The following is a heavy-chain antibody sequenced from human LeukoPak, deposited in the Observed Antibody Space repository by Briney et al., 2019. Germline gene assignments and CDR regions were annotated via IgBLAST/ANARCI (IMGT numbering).Heavy chain of an antibody. CDR1: GFTFSSKS. CDR3: LRCTTACYRGAFDS. CDR2: ISGSGGIT. Sequence: PGGSLRLCCAASGFTFSSKSMTWDRQSPGNGLEWVYVISGSGGITDYADSVKGRFTISRDNSKNTLYLQMDSLSAEDTALYYCLRCTTACYRGAFDSWGLGTLVTVTS. D-gene: IGHD2-2*02. J-gene: IGHJ4*01. V-gene: IGHV3-23*01.